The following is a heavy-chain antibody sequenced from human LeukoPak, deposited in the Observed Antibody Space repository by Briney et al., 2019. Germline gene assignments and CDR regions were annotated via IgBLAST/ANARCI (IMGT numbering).Heavy chain of an antibody. CDR2: ISSSGSTI. CDR1: GFTFSDYY. CDR3: TRDTQHTGYSSGQS. V-gene: IGHV3-11*01. D-gene: IGHD6-19*01. Sequence: GGSLRLSCAASGFTFSDYYMSWIRQAPGKGLEWVSYISSSGSTIYYADSVKGRFTISRDNAKNSLYLQMNSLRAEDTAVYYCTRDTQHTGYSSGQSWGQGTLVTVSS. J-gene: IGHJ4*02.